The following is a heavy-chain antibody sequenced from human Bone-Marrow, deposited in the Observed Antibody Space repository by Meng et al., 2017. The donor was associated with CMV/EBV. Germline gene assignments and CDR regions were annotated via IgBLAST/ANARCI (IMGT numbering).Heavy chain of an antibody. V-gene: IGHV3-9*01. Sequence: SLKISCVASGFTFDDYAMHWVRQAPGKGLEWVSGISWNSGSIGYADSVKGRFTISRDNAKNSLYLQMNSLRAEDTAVYYCARDRWHVYYFDYWGQGTLVTVSS. CDR1: GFTFDDYA. J-gene: IGHJ4*02. CDR3: ARDRWHVYYFDY. CDR2: ISWNSGSI. D-gene: IGHD4-23*01.